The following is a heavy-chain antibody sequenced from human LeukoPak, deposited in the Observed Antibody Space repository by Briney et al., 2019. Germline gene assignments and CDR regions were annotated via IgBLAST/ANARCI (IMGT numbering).Heavy chain of an antibody. CDR2: IYSGGST. D-gene: IGHD3-22*01. CDR3: AKKSSSGYYPFDY. Sequence: PGGSLRLSCAASGFTVSSNYMSWVRQAPGKGLEWVSVIYSGGSTYYADSVKGRFTISRDNSKNTLYLQMNSLRAEDTAVYYCAKKSSSGYYPFDYWGQGTLVTVSS. V-gene: IGHV3-53*01. J-gene: IGHJ4*02. CDR1: GFTVSSNY.